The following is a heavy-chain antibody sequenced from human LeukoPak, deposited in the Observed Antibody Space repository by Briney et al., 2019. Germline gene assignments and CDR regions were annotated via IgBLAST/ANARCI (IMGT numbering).Heavy chain of an antibody. V-gene: IGHV3-30*18. J-gene: IGHJ4*02. CDR2: ISYDGSNK. CDR3: ANSDDDY. Sequence: GGSLRLSCAASGFTFSSYGMHWVRQAPGKGLEWVAVISYDGSNKYYADSVKGRFTISRDNSKNTLYLQMNGLRAEDTAVYYCANSDDDYWGQGTLVTVSS. CDR1: GFTFSSYG.